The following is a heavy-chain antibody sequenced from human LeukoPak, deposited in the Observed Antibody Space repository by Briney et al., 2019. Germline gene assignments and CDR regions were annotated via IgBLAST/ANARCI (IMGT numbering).Heavy chain of an antibody. Sequence: GGSLRLSCAASGFTFNSYGMHWVRQAPGKGLEWVAVIYYDGSNKYYADSVKGRFTISRDNSKNTLYPEMNSLRAEDTALYYCARDRDGSSYFDYWGLGTLVTVSS. V-gene: IGHV3-33*01. CDR3: ARDRDGSSYFDY. CDR1: GFTFNSYG. J-gene: IGHJ4*02. CDR2: IYYDGSNK. D-gene: IGHD1-26*01.